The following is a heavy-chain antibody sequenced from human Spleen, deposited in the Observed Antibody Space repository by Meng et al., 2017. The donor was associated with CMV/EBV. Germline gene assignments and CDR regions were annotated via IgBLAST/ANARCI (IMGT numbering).Heavy chain of an antibody. D-gene: IGHD5-18*01. CDR2: MNPNSGNT. Sequence: CKASGYTFASYDINWVRQATGQGLEWMGWMNPNSGNTGYAQKFQGRVTITRNTSISTAYMELSSLRSEDTAVYYCATGTAMVADFDYWGQGTLVTVSS. CDR1: GYTFASYD. V-gene: IGHV1-8*03. CDR3: ATGTAMVADFDY. J-gene: IGHJ4*02.